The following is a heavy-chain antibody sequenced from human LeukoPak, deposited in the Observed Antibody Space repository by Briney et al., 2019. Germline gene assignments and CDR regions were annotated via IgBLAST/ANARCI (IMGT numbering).Heavy chain of an antibody. CDR2: ISEDGNKK. D-gene: IGHD2-15*01. CDR3: AKDAQRLVVVAATQGY. V-gene: IGHV3-30*14. CDR1: GFAFSSYV. J-gene: IGHJ4*02. Sequence: GGSLRLSCAASGFAFSSYVIHWVRQAPGKGLDWVAVISEDGNKKYYADSVKGRFTISRDNSKNMIYLEMSSLKAEDTAVYYCAKDAQRLVVVAATQGYWGQGTLVTVSS.